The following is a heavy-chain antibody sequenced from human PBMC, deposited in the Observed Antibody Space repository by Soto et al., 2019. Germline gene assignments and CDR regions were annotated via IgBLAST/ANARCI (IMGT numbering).Heavy chain of an antibody. CDR2: IIPIFGTA. CDR3: ARNSAIFGVVSLYYYGMDV. J-gene: IGHJ6*02. Sequence: SVKVSCKASGGTFSSYAISWLRQAPGQGLEWMGGIIPIFGTANYAQKFQGRVTITADESTSTAYMELSSLRSEDTAVYYCARNSAIFGVVSLYYYGMDVWGQGTTVTVSS. D-gene: IGHD3-3*01. CDR1: GGTFSSYA. V-gene: IGHV1-69*13.